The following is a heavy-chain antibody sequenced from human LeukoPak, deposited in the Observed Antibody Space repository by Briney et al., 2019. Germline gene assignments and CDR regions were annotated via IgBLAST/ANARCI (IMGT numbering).Heavy chain of an antibody. Sequence: SETLSLTCTVSGGSISSGGYYWSWIRQHPGKGLEWIGYIYYSGSTYYNPSLKSRVTITVDTSKNQFSLKLSPVTAADTAVYYCASSTQYYDYVWGSYRPQGVFDYWGQGTLVTVSS. CDR2: IYYSGST. J-gene: IGHJ4*02. CDR1: GGSISSGGYY. CDR3: ASSTQYYDYVWGSYRPQGVFDY. V-gene: IGHV4-31*03. D-gene: IGHD3-16*02.